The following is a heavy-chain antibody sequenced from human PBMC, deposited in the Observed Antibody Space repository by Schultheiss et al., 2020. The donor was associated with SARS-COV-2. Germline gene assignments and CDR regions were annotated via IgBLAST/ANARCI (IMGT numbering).Heavy chain of an antibody. CDR3: AMGGVYYGSAPQDYFDH. V-gene: IGHV3-30*04. CDR2: ISYDGSNK. Sequence: GGSLRLSCAASGFTFSSYAMSWVRQAPGKGLEWVAVISYDGSNKYYADSVKGRFTISRDNSKNTLYLRMNSLRAEDTAVYYCAMGGVYYGSAPQDYFDHWGQGTLVTVSS. D-gene: IGHD3-10*01. CDR1: GFTFSSYA. J-gene: IGHJ4*02.